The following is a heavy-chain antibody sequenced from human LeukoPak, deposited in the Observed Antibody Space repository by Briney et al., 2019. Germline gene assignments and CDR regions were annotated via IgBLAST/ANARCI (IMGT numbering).Heavy chain of an antibody. J-gene: IGHJ4*02. V-gene: IGHV3-73*01. CDR1: GFTFSGSA. Sequence: GGSLRLSCTASGFTFSGSAMHWVRQASGKGLEWVGRIRSKANSYATVYAASVKGRFTISRDDSNKTAYLQMNSLKTEDTAVYYCTSGLSVRRSNNTPVDYWGQGTLVTVSS. CDR2: IRSKANSYAT. CDR3: TSGLSVRRSNNTPVDY. D-gene: IGHD4-23*01.